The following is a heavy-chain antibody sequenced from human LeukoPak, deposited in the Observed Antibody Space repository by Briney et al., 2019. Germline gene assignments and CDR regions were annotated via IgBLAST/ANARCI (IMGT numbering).Heavy chain of an antibody. Sequence: SVKVSCKASGGTFTPYAITWVRQAPGQGLEWMGRIIPMFGRTNYAQKFQGRVTITADESTTTTYMELSGLRSEDTAVYYCAREDKWLTPFLDRWGQGTLVTVSS. J-gene: IGHJ5*02. CDR2: IIPMFGRT. V-gene: IGHV1-69*13. CDR3: AREDKWLTPFLDR. CDR1: GGTFTPYA. D-gene: IGHD6-19*01.